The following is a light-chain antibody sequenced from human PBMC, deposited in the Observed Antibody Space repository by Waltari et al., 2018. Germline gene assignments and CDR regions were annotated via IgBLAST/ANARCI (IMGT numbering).Light chain of an antibody. CDR1: QSVLYISNNRNY. Sequence: DIVMTQSTDSLAVSLGERAPINCKSTQSVLYISNNRNYLAWYQQKPGQPPKLLIYWASTRESGVPDRFSGSGSGTDFTLTISSLQAEDVAVYYCQQYYTTPHFGQGTRLEIK. J-gene: IGKJ5*01. V-gene: IGKV4-1*01. CDR3: QQYYTTPH. CDR2: WAS.